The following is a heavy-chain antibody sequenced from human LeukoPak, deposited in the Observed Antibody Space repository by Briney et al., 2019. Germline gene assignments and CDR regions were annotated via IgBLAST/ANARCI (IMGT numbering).Heavy chain of an antibody. CDR3: ARAGTADVDTAMVYFDY. V-gene: IGHV1-69*13. CDR1: GGTFSSYA. D-gene: IGHD5-18*01. Sequence: ASVKVPCKASGGTFSSYAISWVRQAPGQGLEWMGGIIPIFGTANHAQKFQGRVTITADESTSTAYMELSSLRSEDTAVYYCARAGTADVDTAMVYFDYWGQGTLVTVSS. CDR2: IIPIFGTA. J-gene: IGHJ4*02.